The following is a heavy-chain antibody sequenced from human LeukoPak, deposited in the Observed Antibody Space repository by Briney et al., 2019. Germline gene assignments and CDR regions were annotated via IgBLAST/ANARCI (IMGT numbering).Heavy chain of an antibody. CDR3: ARDNRQYCSSTSCYVFDY. Sequence: PSETLSLTCVVSGGSISSYNYWSWVRQSPGKGLEWIGEIYHTGTTKYNPSLRSRVTMSVDNSKNQFSLKLSSVTAADTAVYYCARDNRQYCSSTSCYVFDYWGQGSLVTVSS. CDR2: IYHTGTT. CDR1: GGSISSYNY. J-gene: IGHJ4*02. V-gene: IGHV4-4*02. D-gene: IGHD2-2*01.